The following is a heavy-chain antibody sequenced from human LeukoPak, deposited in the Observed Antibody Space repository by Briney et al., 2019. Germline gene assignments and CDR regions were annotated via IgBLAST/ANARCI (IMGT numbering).Heavy chain of an antibody. CDR3: ARGPLIAARRGHSAAYNWFDP. J-gene: IGHJ5*02. CDR1: GSSISSGYY. CDR2: IYYSGST. D-gene: IGHD6-6*01. Sequence: PSETLSLTCAVSGSSISSGYYWGWIRQPPGKGLEWIGSIYYSGSTYYNPSLKSRVTISVDTSKNQFSLKLSSVTAADTAVYYCARGPLIAARRGHSAAYNWFDPWRQGTLVTVSS. V-gene: IGHV4-38-2*01.